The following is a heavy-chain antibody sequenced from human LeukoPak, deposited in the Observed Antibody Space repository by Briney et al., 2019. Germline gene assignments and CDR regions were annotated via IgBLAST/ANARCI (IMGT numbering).Heavy chain of an antibody. J-gene: IGHJ6*02. CDR2: IYTSGST. V-gene: IGHV4-4*07. CDR3: AREPPYYGSRSSVYYYYGMDV. D-gene: IGHD3-10*01. CDR1: GGSISSYY. Sequence: SETLSLTCTVSGGSISSYYWSWIRQPAGKGLEWIGRIYTSGSTNYNPSLKSRVTMSVDTSKNQFSLKLSSVTAADTAVYYCAREPPYYGSRSSVYYYYGMDVWGQGTTVTVSS.